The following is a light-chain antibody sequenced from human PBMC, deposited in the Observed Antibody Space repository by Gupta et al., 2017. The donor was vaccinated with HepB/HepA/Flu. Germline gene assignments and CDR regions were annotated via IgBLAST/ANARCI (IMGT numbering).Light chain of an antibody. CDR3: QQRYSYVT. Sequence: DIVLSQSPATLPFSPGDRATLSCRASESVSNYLAWYQQNPGQAHRLLIFDASSRAAGIPAWFSGRGSGTDFTITISSLEPEDFAVYCCQQRYSYVTFGGGTKVEIE. V-gene: IGKV3-11*01. J-gene: IGKJ4*01. CDR2: DAS. CDR1: ESVSNY.